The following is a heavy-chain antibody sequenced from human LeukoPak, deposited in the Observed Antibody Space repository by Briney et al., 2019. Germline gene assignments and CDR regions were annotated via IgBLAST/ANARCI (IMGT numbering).Heavy chain of an antibody. D-gene: IGHD1-14*01. J-gene: IGHJ6*02. CDR1: GYTLTELS. Sequence: ASVTVSFTVSGYTLTELSMHWVRQAPGKGLEWMGGFDPEDGETIYAQKFQGRVTMTEDTSTDTAYMELSSLRSEDTAVYYCATVSQQPSPTPTYYYYGMDVWGQGTTVTVSS. V-gene: IGHV1-24*01. CDR2: FDPEDGET. CDR3: ATVSQQPSPTPTYYYYGMDV.